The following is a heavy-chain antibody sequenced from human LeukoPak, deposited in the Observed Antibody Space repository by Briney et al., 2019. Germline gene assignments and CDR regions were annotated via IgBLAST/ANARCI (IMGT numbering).Heavy chain of an antibody. J-gene: IGHJ4*02. V-gene: IGHV4-34*01. CDR1: GGSFSAHY. CDR2: IDHSGST. CDR3: ARQGYDSWSGYLDY. Sequence: SETLSLTCAVSGGSFSAHYWSWIRQPPGKGLEWIGEIDHSGSTNYNPSLKSRVTLSVDTSKNQFSLNLSSVTAADTAVYYCARQGYDSWSGYLDYWGQGTLATVSS. D-gene: IGHD3-3*01.